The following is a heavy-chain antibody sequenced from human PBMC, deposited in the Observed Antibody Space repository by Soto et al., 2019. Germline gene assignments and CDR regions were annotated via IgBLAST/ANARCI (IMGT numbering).Heavy chain of an antibody. Sequence: SETLSLTCTVSGGSISSYYWSWIRQPPGKGLEWIGYIYYSATTNYNPSLKSRVTISVDTSKNQFSLKLTSVTAADTAVYYCAIAFFLPAGHINWFYPRCQRTLVPVSS. D-gene: IGHD2-2*01. J-gene: IGHJ5*02. CDR2: IYYSATT. CDR3: AIAFFLPAGHINWFYP. V-gene: IGHV4-59*01. CDR1: GGSISSYY.